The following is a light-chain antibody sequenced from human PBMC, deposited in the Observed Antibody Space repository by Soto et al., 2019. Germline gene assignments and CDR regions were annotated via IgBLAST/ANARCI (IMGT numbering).Light chain of an antibody. CDR3: QPRSNRPQT. J-gene: IGKJ1*01. V-gene: IGKV3-11*01. Sequence: EIVLTQSPATLSLSPGERATLPCRASQSVSNYLAWYQQKPGQAPRLLIYDASNRATDIPDRFSGSGTGTDLTLSNGCLEPEALAAYYCQPRSNRPQTFGQGTKVDIK. CDR1: QSVSNY. CDR2: DAS.